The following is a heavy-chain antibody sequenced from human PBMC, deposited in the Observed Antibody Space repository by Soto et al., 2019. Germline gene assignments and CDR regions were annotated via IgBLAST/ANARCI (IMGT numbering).Heavy chain of an antibody. CDR1: GYTFTGYY. J-gene: IGHJ4*02. Sequence: ASVKVSCKASGYTFTGYYMHWVRQAPGQGLEWMGWINPNSGGTNYAQKFQGRVTMTRDTSISTAYMELSRLRSDDTAVYYCARDPRYMITFGGVIVIPSFHFDYWGQGTLVTVSS. CDR2: INPNSGGT. V-gene: IGHV1-2*02. D-gene: IGHD3-16*02. CDR3: ARDPRYMITFGGVIVIPSFHFDY.